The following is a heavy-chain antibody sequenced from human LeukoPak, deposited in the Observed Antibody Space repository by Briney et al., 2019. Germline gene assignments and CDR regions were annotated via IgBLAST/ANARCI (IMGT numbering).Heavy chain of an antibody. Sequence: GGSLRLSCAASGFTFSSYSMNWVRQAPGKGLEWVSSISSSSSYIYYADSVKGRFTISRDNAKNSLYLQMNSLRADDTAVYYCASDLAADKRAMDVWGQGTTVTVSS. CDR3: ASDLAADKRAMDV. V-gene: IGHV3-21*04. CDR1: GFTFSSYS. J-gene: IGHJ6*02. D-gene: IGHD6-13*01. CDR2: ISSSSSYI.